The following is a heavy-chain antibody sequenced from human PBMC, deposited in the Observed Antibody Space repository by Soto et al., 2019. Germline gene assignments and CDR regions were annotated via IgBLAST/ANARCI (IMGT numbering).Heavy chain of an antibody. CDR2: ISSSSSYI. D-gene: IGHD3-22*01. Sequence: PGGSLRLSCAASGFTFSSYNMNWVRQAPGKGLGWVSSISSSSSYIYYADSVKGRFTISRDNAKNSLYLQMSSLRAEDTAVYYCARVHYYDSSAYYLWGQRTLVTVSS. V-gene: IGHV3-21*01. CDR1: GFTFSSYN. J-gene: IGHJ4*02. CDR3: ARVHYYDSSAYYL.